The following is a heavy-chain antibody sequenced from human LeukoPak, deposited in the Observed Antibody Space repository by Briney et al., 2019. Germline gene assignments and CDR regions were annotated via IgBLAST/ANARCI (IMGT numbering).Heavy chain of an antibody. CDR3: ARLYGSTLYFDY. D-gene: IGHD2/OR15-2a*01. CDR2: MYYSRST. J-gene: IGHJ4*02. Sequence: SDTLSLICTVSGRSISSTPYHWGWVRQPPGKGLQRFGSMYYSRSTYYNPYLKSRVTLSVDPSNNQFSLKLSSVTAADTALYYCARLYGSTLYFDYWGQGTLVTVSS. V-gene: IGHV4-39*01. CDR1: GRSISSTPYH.